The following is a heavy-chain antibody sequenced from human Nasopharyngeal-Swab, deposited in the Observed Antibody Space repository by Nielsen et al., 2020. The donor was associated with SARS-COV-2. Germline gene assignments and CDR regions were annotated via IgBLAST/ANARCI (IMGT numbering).Heavy chain of an antibody. Sequence: WIRQPPGKGLEWIGTIHYSGNRFYNPSLRSRLSISVDTSKNQLSLQLSSVTAADTAVYYCAKQRGDTAMVFDFWGQGTLVTVSS. CDR3: AKQRGDTAMVFDF. D-gene: IGHD5-18*01. V-gene: IGHV4-39*01. J-gene: IGHJ4*02. CDR2: IHYSGNR.